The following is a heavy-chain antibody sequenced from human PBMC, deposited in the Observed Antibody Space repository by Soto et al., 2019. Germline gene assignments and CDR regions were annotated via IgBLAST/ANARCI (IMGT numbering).Heavy chain of an antibody. J-gene: IGHJ4*02. CDR3: AREIPDTAMVTYFDY. V-gene: IGHV4-31*03. CDR1: GGSISGGGYY. CDR2: IYYSGST. Sequence: PSETLSLTCTVSGGSISGGGYYWSWIGQHPGKGLEWIGYIYYSGSTYYNPSLKSRVTISVDTSKNQFSLKLSSVTAADTAVYYCAREIPDTAMVTYFDYWGQGTLVTVSS. D-gene: IGHD5-18*01.